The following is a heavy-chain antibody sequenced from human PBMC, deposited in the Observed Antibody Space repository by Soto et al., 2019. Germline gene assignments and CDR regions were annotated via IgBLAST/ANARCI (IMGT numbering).Heavy chain of an antibody. Sequence: SETLSLTCTVSGGSISSYYWSWIRQPPGKGLEWIGYIYYSGSTNYNPSLKSRVTLSVDTSKNLFSLKLSSVTAADTAVYYCARSRGGYFDYWGQGTLVTVSS. CDR1: GGSISSYY. CDR3: ARSRGGYFDY. CDR2: IYYSGST. D-gene: IGHD3-16*01. J-gene: IGHJ4*02. V-gene: IGHV4-59*01.